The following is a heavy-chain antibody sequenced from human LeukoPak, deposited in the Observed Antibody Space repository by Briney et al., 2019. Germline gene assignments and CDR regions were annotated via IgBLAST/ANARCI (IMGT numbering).Heavy chain of an antibody. Sequence: GGSLRLSCAASGFLFSTYTMNWVRQAPGKGLEWVSSISSSSSYIYYADSMKGRFTISRDNAKNSLYLQMNNLRAEDTAVYYCARDRRYFDTGGLGGPDYWGQGTLVTVSS. D-gene: IGHD2-8*02. CDR1: GFLFSTYT. J-gene: IGHJ4*02. CDR2: ISSSSSYI. V-gene: IGHV3-21*01. CDR3: ARDRRYFDTGGLGGPDY.